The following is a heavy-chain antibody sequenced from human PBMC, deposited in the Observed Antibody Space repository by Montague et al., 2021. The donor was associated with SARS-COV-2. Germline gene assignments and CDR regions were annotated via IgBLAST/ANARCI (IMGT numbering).Heavy chain of an antibody. CDR2: INQGGAP. Sequence: SETLSLTCALSRGSFSNYYWTWIRQSPGKGLEWIGEINQGGAPNXTPSLKSRVTISLDTSKKQISLKLNSVTVADTAVFFCARGRPVQGSFRHFDSISSGALDIWAQGSLVIVSS. D-gene: IGHD3-9*01. CDR3: ARGRPVQGSFRHFDSISSGALDI. V-gene: IGHV4-34*01. J-gene: IGHJ3*02. CDR1: RGSFSNYY.